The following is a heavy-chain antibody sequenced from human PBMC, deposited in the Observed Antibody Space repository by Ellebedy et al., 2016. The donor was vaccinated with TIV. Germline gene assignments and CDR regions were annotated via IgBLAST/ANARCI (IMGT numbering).Heavy chain of an antibody. CDR3: ARDLRALSAEPQYNDY. J-gene: IGHJ4*02. V-gene: IGHV1-18*01. Sequence: AASVKVSCKASGYTLRRYGLSWVRQAPGQGLQWMGWINIYNGNTKYAQNLQDRVTMTTDASTSTAYMELRSLRSDDTAVYYCARDLRALSAEPQYNDYWGQGTLVTVSS. D-gene: IGHD1-1*01. CDR2: INIYNGNT. CDR1: GYTLRRYG.